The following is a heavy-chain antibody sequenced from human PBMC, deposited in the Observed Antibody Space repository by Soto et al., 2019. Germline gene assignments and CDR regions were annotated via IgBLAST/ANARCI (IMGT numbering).Heavy chain of an antibody. CDR2: INPNSGGT. D-gene: IGHD6-6*01. Sequence: GASVKVSCKASGYTFTGYYMHWVRQAPGQGLEWMGWINPNSGGTNYAQKFQGRVTMTRDTSISTAYMELSRLRSDDTAVYYCARDQQLARKKDYYYYYGMDVWGQGPRSPSP. CDR1: GYTFTGYY. J-gene: IGHJ6*02. V-gene: IGHV1-2*02. CDR3: ARDQQLARKKDYYYYYGMDV.